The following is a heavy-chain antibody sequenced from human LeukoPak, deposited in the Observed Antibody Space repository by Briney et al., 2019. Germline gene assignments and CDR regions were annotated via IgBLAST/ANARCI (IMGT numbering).Heavy chain of an antibody. CDR2: ISYDGSNK. V-gene: IGHV3-30-3*01. D-gene: IGHD2-21*02. CDR1: GFTFSSYA. Sequence: GRSLRLSCAASGFTFSSYAMHWVRQAPGKGLEWVAVISYDGSNKYYADSVKGRFTISRDNSKNTLYLQMNSLRAEDTAVYYCAKDQIVVVTANRYFEIRGQGTMVTVSS. J-gene: IGHJ3*02. CDR3: AKDQIVVVTANRYFEI.